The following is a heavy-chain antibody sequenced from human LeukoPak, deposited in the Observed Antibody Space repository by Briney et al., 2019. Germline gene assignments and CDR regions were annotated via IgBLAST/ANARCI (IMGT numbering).Heavy chain of an antibody. J-gene: IGHJ4*02. CDR1: GFTVSSNY. CDR3: AKDLSWGLDY. V-gene: IGHV3-23*01. D-gene: IGHD7-27*01. CDR2: ISGSGAGT. Sequence: GGSLRLSCAASGFTVSSNYMSWVRQAPGKGPEWVSAISGSGAGTYYADSMKGRFTISRDNSKNTLYLQINRLRAEDTALYYCAKDLSWGLDYWGLGTLVTVSS.